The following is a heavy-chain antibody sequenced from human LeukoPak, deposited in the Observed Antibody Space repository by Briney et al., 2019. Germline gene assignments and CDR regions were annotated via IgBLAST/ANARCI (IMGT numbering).Heavy chain of an antibody. CDR3: TRVTYYYDNSGYFHFDS. J-gene: IGHJ4*02. CDR1: GFTFGDYA. CDR2: IRRKAHGGTT. V-gene: IGHV3-49*04. Sequence: GRSLRLSCTTSGFTFGDYAMSWVRQAPGRGLEWVSFIRRKAHGGTTEYAASVKGRFSSSRDDSKSIAYLQMNSLKTEDTAVYFCTRVTYYYDNSGYFHFDSWGQGSLVTVSS. D-gene: IGHD3-22*01.